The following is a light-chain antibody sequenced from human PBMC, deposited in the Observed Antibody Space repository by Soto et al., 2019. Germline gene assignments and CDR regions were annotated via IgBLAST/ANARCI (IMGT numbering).Light chain of an antibody. Sequence: QSALTQPASASGSPGQTITLSCTGTSSDIGGYDYVSWYQLHPGKAPKLIIYNDNNRPSGVSNRFSGSKSGNTASLTICGLRSEDEADYYCAAYASSSCDRVFGGGTKLTVL. V-gene: IGLV2-14*01. CDR1: SSDIGGYDY. J-gene: IGLJ3*02. CDR3: AAYASSSCDRV. CDR2: NDN.